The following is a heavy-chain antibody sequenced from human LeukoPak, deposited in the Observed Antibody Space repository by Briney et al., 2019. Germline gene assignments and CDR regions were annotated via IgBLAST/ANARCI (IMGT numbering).Heavy chain of an antibody. CDR1: GFTFDDYA. CDR2: ISWNSGSI. V-gene: IGHV3-9*01. Sequence: SGGSLRLSCAASGFTFDDYAMHWVRQAPGKGLEWVSGISWNSGSIGYADSVKGRFTISRDNAKNSLYLQMNSLRAEDTALYYCAKAGGGQQLSYFDYWGQGTLVTVSS. J-gene: IGHJ4*02. CDR3: AKAGGGQQLSYFDY. D-gene: IGHD6-13*01.